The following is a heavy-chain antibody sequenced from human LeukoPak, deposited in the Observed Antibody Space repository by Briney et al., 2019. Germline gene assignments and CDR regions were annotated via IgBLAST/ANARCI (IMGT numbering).Heavy chain of an antibody. CDR2: VSGSGDST. Sequence: GGSLRLSCAASGITFSSYAMSWVRQAPGKGLEWASTVSGSGDSTWYADSVKGRFTISRDNSKSTLYLQMNSLRAEDTAVYYCAKSPYIASHIDFDYWGQGTLVTVSS. D-gene: IGHD3-16*01. CDR3: AKSPYIASHIDFDY. J-gene: IGHJ4*02. CDR1: GITFSSYA. V-gene: IGHV3-23*01.